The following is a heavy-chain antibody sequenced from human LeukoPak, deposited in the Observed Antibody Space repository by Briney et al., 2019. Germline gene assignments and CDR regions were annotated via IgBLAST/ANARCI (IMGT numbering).Heavy chain of an antibody. V-gene: IGHV1-2*02. D-gene: IGHD3-9*01. CDR3: ATNDNLTGYYLDY. CDR2: IKPNSGGT. Sequence: ASVKVSCKASGFTFTGYFIHWVRQAPGQGLQGVGWIKPNSGGTNCAQEFQGRVTMTRDTSISKAYMELSSLRSDDTAMYYCATNDNLTGYYLDYWGLGTLVTVSS. J-gene: IGHJ4*02. CDR1: GFTFTGYF.